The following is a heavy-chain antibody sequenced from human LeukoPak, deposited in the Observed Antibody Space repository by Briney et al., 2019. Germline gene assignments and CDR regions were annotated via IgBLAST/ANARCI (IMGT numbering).Heavy chain of an antibody. CDR2: ISGGTT. V-gene: IGHV3-49*03. J-gene: IGHJ4*02. Sequence: GGSLRLSCTASGFTLGDYLKSWFRQAPGKGLEWIGFISGGTTEYAASVKGRFTISRDDSTSIAYLQMNSLTTEDTAVYYCSRGSGWLSVYWGQGTLVTVSS. CDR1: GFTLGDYL. CDR3: SRGSGWLSVY. D-gene: IGHD6-19*01.